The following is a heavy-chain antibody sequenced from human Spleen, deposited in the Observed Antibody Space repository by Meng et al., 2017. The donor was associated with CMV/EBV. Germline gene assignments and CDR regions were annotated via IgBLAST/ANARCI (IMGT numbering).Heavy chain of an antibody. D-gene: IGHD2-2*01. V-gene: IGHV1-8*01. Sequence: ASVKVSCKASGYTFTRYYMNWVRQAPGQGLEWMGWMNPNTGYTGYAQKFQGRVTMTRNTSISTAYMELSGLRSEDTAVYYCAIGGSDCTSTSCSSADYWGQGTLVTVSS. J-gene: IGHJ4*02. CDR2: MNPNTGYT. CDR3: AIGGSDCTSTSCSSADY. CDR1: GYTFTRYY.